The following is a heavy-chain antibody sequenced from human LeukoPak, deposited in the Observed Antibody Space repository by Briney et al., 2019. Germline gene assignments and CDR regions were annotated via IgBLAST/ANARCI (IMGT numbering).Heavy chain of an antibody. CDR1: GFTFDSYS. CDR2: ISNSGSPI. V-gene: IGHV3-48*01. J-gene: IGHJ4*01. Sequence: GGSLRLSCAVSGFTFDSYSMNWVRQAPGKGLEWISYISNSGSPIYYADSVKGRFTISRDKDKSSLYLQMNSLAADDTAVYYCARGLALGLTVTPKAFDYWGHGTLVTVSS. D-gene: IGHD4-11*01. CDR3: ARGLALGLTVTPKAFDY.